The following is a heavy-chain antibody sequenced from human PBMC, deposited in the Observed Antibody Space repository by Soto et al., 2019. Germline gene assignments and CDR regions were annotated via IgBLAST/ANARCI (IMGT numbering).Heavy chain of an antibody. CDR2: IGTAGDT. CDR1: GFTFSSYD. CDR3: ARGIAAAVDWFDP. V-gene: IGHV3-13*01. D-gene: IGHD6-13*01. Sequence: EVQLVESGGGLVQPGGSLRLSCAASGFTFSSYDMHWVRQATGKGLERVSAIGTAGDTYYPGSVKGRFTISRENAKNSLYLQMNSLRAGDTAVYYCARGIAAAVDWFDPWGQGTLVTVSS. J-gene: IGHJ5*02.